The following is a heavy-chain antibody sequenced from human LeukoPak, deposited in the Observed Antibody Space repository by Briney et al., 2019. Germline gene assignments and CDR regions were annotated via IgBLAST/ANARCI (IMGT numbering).Heavy chain of an antibody. D-gene: IGHD5-12*01. V-gene: IGHV3-7*01. CDR2: INQDGSKE. J-gene: IGHJ4*02. CDR3: VRDGGVSGYDLLDY. Sequence: YWMXXVRQAPGKGLEWVAHINQDGSKEYYMDSVKARFTISRDNAKNSLSLQMNSLRAEDTAVYYCVRDGGVSGYDLLDYWGQGTLVT. CDR1: YW.